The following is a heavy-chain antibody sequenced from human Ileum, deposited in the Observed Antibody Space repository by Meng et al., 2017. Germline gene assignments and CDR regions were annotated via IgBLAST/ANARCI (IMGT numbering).Heavy chain of an antibody. CDR2: MNPNSGNT. J-gene: IGHJ4*02. CDR3: ARRTQSTGTALGY. Sequence: QVQLVQSGPEVKKPGASVTVSCKASGFIVSSYDINWVRQAPRQGLEWMGWMNPNSGNTGFAQKFQDRITMTRDTSINTAYMELSSLTSEDTAVYYCARRTQSTGTALGYWGQGTLVTVSS. V-gene: IGHV1-8*01. D-gene: IGHD1-1*01. CDR1: GFIVSSYD.